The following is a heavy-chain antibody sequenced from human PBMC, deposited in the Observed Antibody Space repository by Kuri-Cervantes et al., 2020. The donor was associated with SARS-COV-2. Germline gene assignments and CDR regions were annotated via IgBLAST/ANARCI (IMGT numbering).Heavy chain of an antibody. V-gene: IGHV4-39*01. Sequence: SESLSPACPVSSGSIDSSSIYWGWIRQPPWNGLEWIGNIYYTGTTYYNSSLKSRVTISIDTSKEQFSLKLSSVTAADTAIYYCATFTVTTKFDNWGQGTLVTVSS. CDR2: IYYTGTT. D-gene: IGHD4-17*01. J-gene: IGHJ4*02. CDR1: SGSIDSSSIY. CDR3: ATFTVTTKFDN.